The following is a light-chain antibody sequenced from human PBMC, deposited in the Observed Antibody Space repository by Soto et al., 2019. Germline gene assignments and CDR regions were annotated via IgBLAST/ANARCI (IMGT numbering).Light chain of an antibody. CDR1: QSINIY. J-gene: IGKJ1*01. CDR3: QQAYSTPPT. V-gene: IGKV1-39*01. CDR2: ASS. Sequence: DIQVTQCPSSLSASVGDRVTITCRASQSINIYLNWYQQKPGKAPKLLLYASSSLQSGDPSRFSGSGSGTVFTLAITSLQPEDFATYYCQQAYSTPPTFGQGTNVDIK.